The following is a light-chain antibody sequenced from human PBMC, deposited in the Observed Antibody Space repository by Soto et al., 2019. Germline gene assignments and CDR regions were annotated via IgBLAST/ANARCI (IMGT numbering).Light chain of an antibody. V-gene: IGKV3-15*01. CDR3: QQYNKWPQT. CDR1: HIITSD. Sequence: DIVMTQSPGTLSVSPVERVTLSFRASHIITSDLAWYQHKPGQTPRLLIHGASNRATGIPVRFSGAGSGTEFTLTISSLQSEDFGVYYCQQYNKWPQTFGQGTRLEIK. CDR2: GAS. J-gene: IGKJ5*01.